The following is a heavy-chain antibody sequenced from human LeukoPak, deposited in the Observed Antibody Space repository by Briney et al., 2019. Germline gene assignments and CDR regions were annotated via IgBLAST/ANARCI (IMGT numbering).Heavy chain of an antibody. V-gene: IGHV4-34*01. CDR3: AREPYHDSSGYQDY. CDR2: INHSGST. D-gene: IGHD3-22*01. Sequence: SETLSLTCAVYGGSFSGYYWSWIRQPPRKGLEWIGEINHSGSTNYNPSLKSRVTISVDTSKNQFSLKLSSVTAADTAVYYCAREPYHDSSGYQDYWGQGTLVTVSS. CDR1: GGSFSGYY. J-gene: IGHJ4*02.